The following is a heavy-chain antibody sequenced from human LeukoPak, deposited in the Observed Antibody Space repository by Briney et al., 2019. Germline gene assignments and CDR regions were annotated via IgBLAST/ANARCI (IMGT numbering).Heavy chain of an antibody. Sequence: PGGSLRLSCAASGFTFSSYTINWVRQAPGKGLEWVSSITSSSSYIHYADSLKGRFTISRDNAKNSLYLQMNSLRAEDTAAYYCARDGGYCSGGSCYYYGMDVWGQGTTVTVSS. CDR2: ITSSSSYI. CDR1: GFTFSSYT. D-gene: IGHD2-15*01. CDR3: ARDGGYCSGGSCYYYGMDV. J-gene: IGHJ6*02. V-gene: IGHV3-21*01.